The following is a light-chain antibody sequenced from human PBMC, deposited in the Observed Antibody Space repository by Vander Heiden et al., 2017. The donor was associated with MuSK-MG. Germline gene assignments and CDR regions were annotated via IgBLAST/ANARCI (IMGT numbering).Light chain of an antibody. V-gene: IGKV3-11*01. J-gene: IGKJ3*01. CDR2: DAS. CDR3: QQRSNWPRVT. Sequence: EIVLTQSPATLSLSPGERATLSCRASQSVSSLLAWYQQKPGQAPRLLIYDASNRATGIPARFSGSGYGTDFTLTISSREPEDFAVYYCQQRSNWPRVTFGHGTKVDIK. CDR1: QSVSSL.